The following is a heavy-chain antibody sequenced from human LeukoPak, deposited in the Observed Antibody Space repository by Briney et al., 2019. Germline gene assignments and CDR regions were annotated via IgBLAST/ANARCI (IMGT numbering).Heavy chain of an antibody. CDR1: GGTFSSYA. V-gene: IGHV1-69*05. Sequence: GASVKVSCKASGGTFSSYAISWVRQAPGQGLEWIGGIIPIFGTANYAQKFQGRVTITTDESTSTAYMELSSLRSEDTAVYYCARASPYYYDSSGYFDYWGQGTLVTVSS. CDR2: IIPIFGTA. CDR3: ARASPYYYDSSGYFDY. J-gene: IGHJ4*02. D-gene: IGHD3-22*01.